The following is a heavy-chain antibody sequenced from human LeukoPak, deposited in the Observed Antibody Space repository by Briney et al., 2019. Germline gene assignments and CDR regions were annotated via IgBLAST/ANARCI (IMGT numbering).Heavy chain of an antibody. Sequence: PGGSLRLSCAASGFTFSSYWMHWVRQAPGKGLVWVSRINSDGSSTSYADSVKGRFTISRDNSKNTLYLQMNSLRAEDTAVYYCAKPPSDSSGWYFSADYWGQGTLVTVSS. CDR1: GFTFSSYW. J-gene: IGHJ4*02. CDR2: INSDGSST. CDR3: AKPPSDSSGWYFSADY. D-gene: IGHD6-19*01. V-gene: IGHV3-74*01.